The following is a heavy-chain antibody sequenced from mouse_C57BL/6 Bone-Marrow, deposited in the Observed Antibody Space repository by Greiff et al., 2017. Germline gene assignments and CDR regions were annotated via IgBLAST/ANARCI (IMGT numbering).Heavy chain of an antibody. CDR3: ARTVVFDY. J-gene: IGHJ2*01. CDR2: ISYDGSN. D-gene: IGHD1-1*01. Sequence: ESGPGLVKPSQSLSLTCSVTGYSITSGYYWNWIRQFPGNKLEWMGYISYDGSNNYNPSLKNRISITRDTSKNQFFLKLNSVTTEDTATYYCARTVVFDYWGQGTTLTVSS. CDR1: GYSITSGYY. V-gene: IGHV3-6*01.